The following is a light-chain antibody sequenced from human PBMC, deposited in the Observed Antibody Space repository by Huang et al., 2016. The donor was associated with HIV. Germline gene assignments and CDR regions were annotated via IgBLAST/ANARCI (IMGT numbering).Light chain of an antibody. J-gene: IGKJ3*01. CDR2: DAS. V-gene: IGKV3-20*01. CDR3: QRYGRSLT. CDR1: ESIDSNY. Sequence: IVLTQSPGTLSLSPGERATLSCRASESIDSNYLAWYQQKPGQAPRLLIYDASNRATGIPDRVSGSGSGTDFTLTISRLEPEDFAVYYCQRYGRSLTFGPGTKVDIK.